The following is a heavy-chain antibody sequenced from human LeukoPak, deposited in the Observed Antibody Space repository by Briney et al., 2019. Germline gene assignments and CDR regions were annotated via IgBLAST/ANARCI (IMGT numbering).Heavy chain of an antibody. Sequence: GGSLRLSCAASGFTVSSNYMSWVRQAPGKGLEWVAVIRYDGSNKYYADSVKGRFTISRDNSKNTLYLQMNSLRAEDTAVYYCAKTNYCSGGSCYSGAFDIWGQGTMVTVSS. D-gene: IGHD2-15*01. J-gene: IGHJ3*02. CDR2: IRYDGSNK. CDR1: GFTVSSNY. CDR3: AKTNYCSGGSCYSGAFDI. V-gene: IGHV3-33*06.